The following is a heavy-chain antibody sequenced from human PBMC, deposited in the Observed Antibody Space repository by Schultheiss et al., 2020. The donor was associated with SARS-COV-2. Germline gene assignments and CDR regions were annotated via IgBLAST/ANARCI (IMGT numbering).Heavy chain of an antibody. V-gene: IGHV3-23*01. D-gene: IGHD2-21*01. CDR1: GFTFSSYS. J-gene: IGHJ6*03. Sequence: GGSLRLSCAVSGFTFSSYSMNWVRQAPGKGLEWVSAISGSGGSTYYADSVKGLFTAYTDSSENTMYLQMNSLRAEDTAVYYCAKGPLWNLASNMDVWGKGTTVTVSS. CDR2: ISGSGGST. CDR3: AKGPLWNLASNMDV.